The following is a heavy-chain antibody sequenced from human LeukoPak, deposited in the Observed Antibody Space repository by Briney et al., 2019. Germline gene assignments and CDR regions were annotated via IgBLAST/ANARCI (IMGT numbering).Heavy chain of an antibody. V-gene: IGHV3-48*02. D-gene: IGHD3/OR15-3a*01. J-gene: IGHJ4*02. CDR3: MRDGL. CDR2: ISSSSGTI. CDR1: GFTLRSYG. Sequence: GGSLRLSCAASGFTLRSYGMNWVRQAPGKGLEWISDISSSSGTIYYADSVRGRFTISRDNAKNSLCLQMNSLRDEDTAVYYCMRDGLWGQGTLVTVSS.